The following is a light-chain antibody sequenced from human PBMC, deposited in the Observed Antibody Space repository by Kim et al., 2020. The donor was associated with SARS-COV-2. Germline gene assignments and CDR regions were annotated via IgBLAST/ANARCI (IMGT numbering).Light chain of an antibody. CDR1: KLGDKY. CDR3: QAWVSSTGAV. V-gene: IGLV3-1*01. CDR2: QDS. J-gene: IGLJ1*01. Sequence: SYELTQPPSVSVSPGQTASITCSGDKLGDKYACWYQQKPGQSPVLVIYQDSKRPSGIPERFSGSNSGNTATLTISGTQAMDEADYYCQAWVSSTGAVFGTGTKVTVL.